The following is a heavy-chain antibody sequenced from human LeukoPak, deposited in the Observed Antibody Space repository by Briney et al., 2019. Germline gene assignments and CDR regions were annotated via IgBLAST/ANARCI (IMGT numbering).Heavy chain of an antibody. CDR1: GFTFSNAW. Sequence: GGSLRLSCAASGFTFSNAWMSWVRQAPGKGLEWVGRIKSKTDGGTTDYAAPVKGRLTISRDDSKNTLYLQMYSLKTEDTAVYYCTTDLEVGATNWFDPWGQGTLVTVSS. D-gene: IGHD1-26*01. CDR2: IKSKTDGGTT. J-gene: IGHJ5*02. V-gene: IGHV3-15*01. CDR3: TTDLEVGATNWFDP.